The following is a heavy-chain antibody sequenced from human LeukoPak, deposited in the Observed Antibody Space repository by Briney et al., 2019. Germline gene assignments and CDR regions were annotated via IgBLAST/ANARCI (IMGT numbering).Heavy chain of an antibody. CDR1: GFTFSSYA. Sequence: GGSLRLSCAASGFTFSSYAMRRVRQAPGKGLEWVSAICGSGGSTYYADSVKGRFTISRDNSKNTLYLQMNSLRAEDTAVYYCASDNYYGSGSYGHWGQGTLVTVSS. D-gene: IGHD3-10*01. J-gene: IGHJ4*02. CDR2: ICGSGGST. V-gene: IGHV3-23*01. CDR3: ASDNYYGSGSYGH.